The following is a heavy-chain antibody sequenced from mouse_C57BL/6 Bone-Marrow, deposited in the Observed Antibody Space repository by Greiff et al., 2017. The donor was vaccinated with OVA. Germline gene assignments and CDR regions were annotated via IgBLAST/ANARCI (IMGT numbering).Heavy chain of an antibody. D-gene: IGHD5-5*01. J-gene: IGHJ4*01. CDR1: GYTFTDYY. CDR3: ARPRLPYYYAMDY. CDR2: IYPGSGNT. Sequence: QVQLQQSGAELVRPGASVKLSCKASGYTFTDYYINWVKQRPGQGLEWIARIYPGSGNTYYNEKFKGKATLTAEKSSSTAYMQLSSLTSEDSAVYFCARPRLPYYYAMDYWGQGTSVTVSS. V-gene: IGHV1-76*01.